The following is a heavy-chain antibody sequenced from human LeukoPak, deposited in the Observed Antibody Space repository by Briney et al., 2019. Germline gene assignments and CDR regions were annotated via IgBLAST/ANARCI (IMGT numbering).Heavy chain of an antibody. J-gene: IGHJ4*02. CDR1: GYTFTSYY. CDR2: INPSGGST. CDR3: ARDQVNWNSPTAFDY. V-gene: IGHV1-46*01. D-gene: IGHD1-7*01. Sequence: GASVKVSCKASGYTFTSYYMHWVRQAPGQGLEWMGIINPSGGSTSYAQKFQGRVTMTRDTSTSTVYMELSSLRSEDTAVYYCARDQVNWNSPTAFDYWGQGTLVTVSS.